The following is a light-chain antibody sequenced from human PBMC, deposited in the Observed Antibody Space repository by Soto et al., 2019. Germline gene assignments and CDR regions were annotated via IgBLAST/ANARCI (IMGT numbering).Light chain of an antibody. Sequence: EIVMTQSPGTLSVSPGEGVTLSCRASESISSNLAWYQQKPGQAPRLLFYGASTRATGIPDRFSGSGSGTEFTLTISSLQSEDFAVYSCQQYSNWPRTFGLGTKVEIK. V-gene: IGKV3-15*01. J-gene: IGKJ1*01. CDR2: GAS. CDR1: ESISSN. CDR3: QQYSNWPRT.